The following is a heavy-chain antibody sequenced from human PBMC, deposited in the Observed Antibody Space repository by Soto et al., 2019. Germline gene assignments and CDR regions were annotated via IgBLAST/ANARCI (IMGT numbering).Heavy chain of an antibody. Sequence: GGSLRRFWAASGFTFSSYAMSWVRQAPGKGLEWVSATINSGASTYYADSVGGRFTISRDNSKNTLYLQMNSLRAEDTAVYYCAKDKMEQWLVGGYFDYWGQGALVTVSS. D-gene: IGHD6-19*01. CDR2: TINSGAST. J-gene: IGHJ4*02. CDR1: GFTFSSYA. CDR3: AKDKMEQWLVGGYFDY. V-gene: IGHV3-23*01.